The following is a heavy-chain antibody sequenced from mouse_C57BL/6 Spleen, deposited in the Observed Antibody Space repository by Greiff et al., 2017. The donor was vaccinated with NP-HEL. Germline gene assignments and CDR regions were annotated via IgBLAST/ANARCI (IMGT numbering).Heavy chain of an antibody. CDR1: GYTFTSYG. D-gene: IGHD1-1*01. V-gene: IGHV1-81*01. Sequence: QVQLKESGAELARPGASVKLSCKASGYTFTSYGISWVKQRTGQGLEWIGEIYPRSGNTYYNEKFKGKATLTADKSSSTAYMELRSLTSEDSAVYFCARRNGYYGSSPDWFAYWGQGTLVTVSA. J-gene: IGHJ3*01. CDR3: ARRNGYYGSSPDWFAY. CDR2: IYPRSGNT.